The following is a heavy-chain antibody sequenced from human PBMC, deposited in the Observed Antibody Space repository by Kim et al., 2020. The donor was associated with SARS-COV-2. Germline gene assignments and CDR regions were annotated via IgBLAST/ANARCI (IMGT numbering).Heavy chain of an antibody. V-gene: IGHV4-31*03. CDR2: IYYSGST. CDR1: GGSISSGGYY. Sequence: SETLSLTCTVSGGSISSGGYYWSWIRQHPGKGLEWIGYIYYSGSTYYNPSLKSRVTISVDTSKNQFSLKLSPVTAADTAVDYCGTHRSGFYHFDYWGQG. D-gene: IGHD3-3*01. CDR3: GTHRSGFYHFDY. J-gene: IGHJ4*02.